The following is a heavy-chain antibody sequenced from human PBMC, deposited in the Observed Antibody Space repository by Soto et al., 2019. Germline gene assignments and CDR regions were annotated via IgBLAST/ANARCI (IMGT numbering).Heavy chain of an antibody. D-gene: IGHD2-15*01. CDR2: IYYSGST. CDR3: ARRKLLRGEADY. V-gene: IGHV4-31*03. J-gene: IGHJ4*02. CDR1: GGSISSGGYY. Sequence: QVQLQESGPGLVKPSQTLSLTCTVSGGSISSGGYYWSWIRQHPGKGLEWIGYIYYSGSTYYNPSLKSRVTISVDTSKNPFSLKLSSVTAADTAVYYCARRKLLRGEADYWGQGTLVTVSS.